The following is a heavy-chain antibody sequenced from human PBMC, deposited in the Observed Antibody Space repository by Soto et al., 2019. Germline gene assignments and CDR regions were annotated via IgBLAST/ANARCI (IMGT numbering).Heavy chain of an antibody. J-gene: IGHJ4*02. CDR2: ISGSGGST. Sequence: EVQLLESGGGLVQPGGSLRLSCAASGFTFSSDAMRWVREAPVKGLEWVSAISGSGGSTYYADSVKGRFTISRDHSNNTLYLQMNSLTAEDTAVYSCARRGSGRYYDYWGQGTLVTVSS. D-gene: IGHD6-19*01. V-gene: IGHV3-23*01. CDR3: ARRGSGRYYDY. CDR1: GFTFSSDA.